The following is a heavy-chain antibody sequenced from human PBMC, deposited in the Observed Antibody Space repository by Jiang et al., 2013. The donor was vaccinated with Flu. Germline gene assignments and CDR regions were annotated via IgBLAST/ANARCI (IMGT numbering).Heavy chain of an antibody. D-gene: IGHD6-13*01. J-gene: IGHJ4*02. CDR2: ISGTGIST. Sequence: RLSCAASGFTFTNYVMSWVRQAPGKGLEWVSSISGTGISTYYADSVKGRFTISRDNSKNTLYLQMNSLRAEDTAVYYCAKGAYGVTASGILDSWGQGTLVAVSS. CDR3: AKGAYGVTASGILDS. CDR1: GFTFTNYV. V-gene: IGHV3-23*01.